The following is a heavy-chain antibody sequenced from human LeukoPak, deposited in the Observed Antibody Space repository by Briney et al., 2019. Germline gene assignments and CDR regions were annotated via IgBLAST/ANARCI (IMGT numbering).Heavy chain of an antibody. CDR1: SASISGTYYF. V-gene: IGHV4-39*07. Sequence: SGTLSLTCTVTSASISGTYYFWGWIRQSPGKGLEWIGSIYNSGTTYYNPSLKSRVTISVDTSKNQFSLKLSSVTAADTAVYYCARMEYSAFDIWGQGTMVTVSS. D-gene: IGHD6-6*01. CDR3: ARMEYSAFDI. J-gene: IGHJ3*02. CDR2: IYNSGTT.